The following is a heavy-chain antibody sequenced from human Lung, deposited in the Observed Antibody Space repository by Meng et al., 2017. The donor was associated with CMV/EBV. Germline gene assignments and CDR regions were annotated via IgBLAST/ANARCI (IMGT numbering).Heavy chain of an antibody. V-gene: IGHV3-30*04. CDR1: GFDFRNYA. CDR3: ARDAGGYCSTTSCYPHSFDP. CDR2: ISYNGNNR. Sequence: GGSLRLSCIASGFDFRNYAMHWVRQAPGKGLEWLSVISYNGNNRDYADSVKGRFTVSRDNSKRTLYLHLNNLRLEDTATYFCARDAGGYCSTTSCYPHSFDPQXQGTLVXVSS. J-gene: IGHJ5*02. D-gene: IGHD2-15*01.